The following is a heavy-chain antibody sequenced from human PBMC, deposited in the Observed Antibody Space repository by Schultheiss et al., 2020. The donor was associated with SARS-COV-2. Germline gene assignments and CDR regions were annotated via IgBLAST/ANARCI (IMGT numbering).Heavy chain of an antibody. Sequence: SQTLSLTCAVYGGSFSGYYWSWIRQPPGKGLEWIGYIYYSGSTYYNQSLKSRVTISVDTSKYRFTLKLSSVTAADTAVYYCARLSLKQLVPFFDYWGQGTLVTVAS. CDR3: ARLSLKQLVPFFDY. D-gene: IGHD6-13*01. V-gene: IGHV4-34*01. CDR2: IYYSGST. J-gene: IGHJ4*02. CDR1: GGSFSGYY.